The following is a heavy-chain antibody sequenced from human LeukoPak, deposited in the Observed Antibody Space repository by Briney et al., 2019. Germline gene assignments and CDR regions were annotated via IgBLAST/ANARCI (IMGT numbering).Heavy chain of an antibody. CDR3: ARKDTVTRVLDY. Sequence: SETLSLTCAVYGGSFSGYYWSWIRQPPGKGLEWIGEINHSGSTNYNLSLKSRVTISVDTSKNQFSLKLSSVTAADTAVYYCARKDTVTRVLDYWGQGTLVTVSS. D-gene: IGHD4-17*01. V-gene: IGHV4-34*01. CDR1: GGSFSGYY. J-gene: IGHJ4*02. CDR2: INHSGST.